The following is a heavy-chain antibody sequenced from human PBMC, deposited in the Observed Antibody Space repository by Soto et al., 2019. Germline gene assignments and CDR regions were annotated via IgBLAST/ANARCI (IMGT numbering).Heavy chain of an antibody. CDR1: GYTFTGYY. Sequence: ASVKVSCKASGYTFTGYYMHWVRQAPGQGLEWMGWINPNSGGTNYAQKFQGWVTMTRDTSISTAYMELSRLRSDDTAVYYCARGSRINRAMSTMTLAESLFDPWPQGTLVTVSS. V-gene: IGHV1-2*04. D-gene: IGHD4-17*01. J-gene: IGHJ5*02. CDR3: ARGSRINRAMSTMTLAESLFDP. CDR2: INPNSGGT.